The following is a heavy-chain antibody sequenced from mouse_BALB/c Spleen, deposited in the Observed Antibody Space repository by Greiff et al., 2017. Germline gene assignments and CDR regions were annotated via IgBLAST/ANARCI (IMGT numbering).Heavy chain of an antibody. CDR3: AREEYYRYGFAY. Sequence: VKLVESGPGLVAPSQSLSITCTVSGFSLTSYGVHWVRQPPGKGLEWLGVIWAGGSTNYNSALMSRLSISKDNSKSQVFLKMNSLQTDDTAMYYCAREEYYRYGFAYWGQGTLVTVSA. CDR1: GFSLTSYG. D-gene: IGHD2-14*01. V-gene: IGHV2-9*02. CDR2: IWAGGST. J-gene: IGHJ3*01.